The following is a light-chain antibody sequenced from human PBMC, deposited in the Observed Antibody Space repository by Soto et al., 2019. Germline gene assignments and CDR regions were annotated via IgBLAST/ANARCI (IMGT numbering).Light chain of an antibody. Sequence: QPVLTQPTSASGTPGQRVAISCSGSSPNIGSNFAYWYQHFPGTAPKLLILRNNQRPSGVPDRFSASKSGTSASLSISGLRPEDEADYYCAAWDDSLKSVVFGGGTKLTVL. CDR1: SPNIGSNF. CDR3: AAWDDSLKSVV. CDR2: RNN. J-gene: IGLJ2*01. V-gene: IGLV1-47*01.